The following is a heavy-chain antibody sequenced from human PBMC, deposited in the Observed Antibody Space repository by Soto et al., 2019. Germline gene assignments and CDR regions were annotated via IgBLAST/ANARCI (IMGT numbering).Heavy chain of an antibody. CDR1: GGSISSSSYY. CDR3: ARPADYYYYGMDV. J-gene: IGHJ6*02. D-gene: IGHD2-2*01. CDR2: IYYSGST. V-gene: IGHV4-39*01. Sequence: SETLSLTCTVSGGSISSSSYYWGWIRQPPGKGLEWIGSIYYSGSTYYNPSLKSRVTISVDTSKNQFSLKLSSVTAADTAVYYCARPADYYYYGMDVWGQGTTVTVSS.